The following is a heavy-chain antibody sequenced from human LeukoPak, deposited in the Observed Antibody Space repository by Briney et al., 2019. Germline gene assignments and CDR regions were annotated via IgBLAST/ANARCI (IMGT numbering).Heavy chain of an antibody. CDR1: GSTFSAYA. J-gene: IGHJ4*02. V-gene: IGHV3-53*01. Sequence: GGSLRLSCADSGSTFSAYAMSWVRQAPGKGLEWVSVIYSGGSTYYADSVKGRFTISRDNSKNTLYLQMNSLRAEDTAVYYCARDRYYYDSSGYYWDYWGQGTLVTVSS. D-gene: IGHD3-22*01. CDR2: IYSGGST. CDR3: ARDRYYYDSSGYYWDY.